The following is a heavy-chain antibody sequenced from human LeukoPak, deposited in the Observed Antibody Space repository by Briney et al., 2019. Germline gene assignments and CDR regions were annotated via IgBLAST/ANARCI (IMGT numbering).Heavy chain of an antibody. Sequence: GGSLRLSCSVCGFTFRRFCMGWVREAPGKGLEWVASIRWDDERHLVDSVTGRFSVSRDKAQNSLYLQMNSLRAEDPAVYFCSRITTNGYFEYWGQGALVTVSS. CDR1: GFTFRRFC. J-gene: IGHJ4*02. D-gene: IGHD1-1*01. CDR3: SRITTNGYFEY. V-gene: IGHV3-7*01. CDR2: IRWDDER.